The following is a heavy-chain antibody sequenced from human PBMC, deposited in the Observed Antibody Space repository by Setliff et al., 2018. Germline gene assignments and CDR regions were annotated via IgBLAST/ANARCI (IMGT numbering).Heavy chain of an antibody. CDR2: IYHSGAT. V-gene: IGHV4-4*02. CDR3: ATVLGGCSGTSCQIPN. CDR1: GDSISSSHW. D-gene: IGHD2-2*01. Sequence: SETLSLTCAVSGDSISSSHWWTWVRQSPGKGLEWIGEIYHSGATNYNPSLKSRVTISVDKSTNHFSLELNSVTAADAAIYYCATVLGGCSGTSCQIPNWGQGILVTVSS. J-gene: IGHJ4*02.